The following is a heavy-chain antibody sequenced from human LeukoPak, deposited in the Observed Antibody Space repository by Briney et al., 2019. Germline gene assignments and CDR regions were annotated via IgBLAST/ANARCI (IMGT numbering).Heavy chain of an antibody. J-gene: IGHJ4*02. V-gene: IGHV1-46*01. CDR2: INPSGASGGST. D-gene: IGHD3-22*01. Sequence: EASVKVSCKASVYTFTSYYLHWVRQAPGQGLEWMGIINPSGASGGSTNYAQKFQGRITMTRDTSTSTVYMELSSLRSEDTAVYYCARIYDSSGYYGYWGQGTLVTVSS. CDR3: ARIYDSSGYYGY. CDR1: VYTFTSYY.